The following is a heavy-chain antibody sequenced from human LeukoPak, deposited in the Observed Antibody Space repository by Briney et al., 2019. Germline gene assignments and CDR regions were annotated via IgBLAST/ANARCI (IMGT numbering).Heavy chain of an antibody. J-gene: IGHJ5*02. CDR2: IYTSGST. CDR1: GGSISSYY. CDR3: ARGYYDILTGYHNWFDP. D-gene: IGHD3-9*01. Sequence: SETLSLTCTVSGGSISSYYWSWIRQPPGKGLEWIGYIYTSGSTNYNPSLKSRVTISVDTSKNQFSLKLSSVTAADTGVYYCARGYYDILTGYHNWFDPWGQGTLVTVSS. V-gene: IGHV4-4*09.